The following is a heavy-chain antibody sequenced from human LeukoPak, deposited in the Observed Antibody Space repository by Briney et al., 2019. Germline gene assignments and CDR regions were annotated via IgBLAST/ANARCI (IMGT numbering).Heavy chain of an antibody. CDR3: ARDHDILTGYLFDY. CDR1: GYTFTSYA. Sequence: ASVKVSCKASGYTFTSYAMHWVRQAPGQRLEWMGWINAGNGNTKYSQKFQGRVTIARYTSASTAYMELSSLRSEDTAVYYCARDHDILTGYLFDYWGQGTLVTVSS. D-gene: IGHD3-9*01. J-gene: IGHJ4*02. V-gene: IGHV1-3*01. CDR2: INAGNGNT.